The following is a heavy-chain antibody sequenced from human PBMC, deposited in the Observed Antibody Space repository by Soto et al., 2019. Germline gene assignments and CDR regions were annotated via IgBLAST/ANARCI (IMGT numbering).Heavy chain of an antibody. CDR3: AKDLLGELDY. J-gene: IGHJ4*02. V-gene: IGHV3-30*18. D-gene: IGHD3-16*01. CDR1: GFTFSSYG. CDR2: ISYDGSNK. Sequence: QVQLVESGGGVVQPGRSLRLSCAASGFTFSSYGMHWVRQAPGKGLEWVAVISYDGSNKYYADSVKGRFTISRDNSKNTLYLQMNSLRAEDTAVYYCAKDLLGELDYWGQGTLVTVSS.